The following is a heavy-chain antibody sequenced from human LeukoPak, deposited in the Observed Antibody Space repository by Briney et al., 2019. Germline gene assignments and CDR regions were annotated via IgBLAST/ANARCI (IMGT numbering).Heavy chain of an antibody. CDR1: GGTFSSYA. CDR3: ATGLHYYDSSGLKEYFQH. D-gene: IGHD3-22*01. V-gene: IGHV1-69*04. CDR2: IIPIFGIA. Sequence: GASVSVSSKASGGTFSSYAISWVRQAPGQGREWMGRIIPIFGIANYAQKFQGRVTITADKSTSTAYMELSSLRSDDTAVYYCATGLHYYDSSGLKEYFQHWGQGTLVTVSS. J-gene: IGHJ1*01.